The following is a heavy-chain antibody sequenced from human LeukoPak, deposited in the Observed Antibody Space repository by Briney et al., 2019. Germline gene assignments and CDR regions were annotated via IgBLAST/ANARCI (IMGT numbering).Heavy chain of an antibody. Sequence: SETLSLTCTVSGGPISSYYWSWIRQPAGKGLEWIGRIYTSGSTNYNPSLKSRVTMSVDTSKNQFSLKLSSVTAADTAVYYCARGRGVYSGYDDYYYMDVWGKGTTVTISS. D-gene: IGHD1-26*01. CDR1: GGPISSYY. CDR3: ARGRGVYSGYDDYYYMDV. CDR2: IYTSGST. V-gene: IGHV4-4*07. J-gene: IGHJ6*03.